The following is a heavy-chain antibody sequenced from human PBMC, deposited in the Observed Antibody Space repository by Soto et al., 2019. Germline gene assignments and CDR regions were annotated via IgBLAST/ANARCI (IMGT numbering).Heavy chain of an antibody. CDR1: GFTFSSYS. Sequence: GGSLRLSCAASGFTFSSYSMNWVRQAPGKGLEWVSSISSSSSYIYYADSVKGRFTISRDNAKNSLYLQMNSLRAEDTAVYYCARYLGILWFGEIDYWGPGTLVTVSS. J-gene: IGHJ4*02. D-gene: IGHD3-10*01. V-gene: IGHV3-21*01. CDR2: ISSSSSYI. CDR3: ARYLGILWFGEIDY.